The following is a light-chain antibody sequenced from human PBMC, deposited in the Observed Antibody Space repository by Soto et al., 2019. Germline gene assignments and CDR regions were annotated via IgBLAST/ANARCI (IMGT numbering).Light chain of an antibody. Sequence: QSVLTQPPSASGTPGQKIAISCSGSRSNIGSNTVNWYQHLPGTAPKLLIYSNNQRPSGVPDRFSGSKSGTSASLAISGLQSEDEADYYCAAWDDSLNGWVFGGGTKLTVL. CDR1: RSNIGSNT. CDR3: AAWDDSLNGWV. V-gene: IGLV1-44*01. J-gene: IGLJ3*02. CDR2: SNN.